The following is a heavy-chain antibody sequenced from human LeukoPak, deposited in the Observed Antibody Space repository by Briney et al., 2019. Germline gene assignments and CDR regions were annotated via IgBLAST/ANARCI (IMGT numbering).Heavy chain of an antibody. D-gene: IGHD2-2*01. CDR3: ARERKLYVVVPAAREFDY. Sequence: SQTLSLTCTVSGGSISSGDYYWSWIRQPPGKGLEWIGEINHSGSTNYNPSLKSRVTISVDTSKNQFSLKLSSVTAADTAVYYCARERKLYVVVPAAREFDYWGQGTLVTVSS. V-gene: IGHV4-30-4*08. J-gene: IGHJ4*02. CDR2: INHSGST. CDR1: GGSISSGDYY.